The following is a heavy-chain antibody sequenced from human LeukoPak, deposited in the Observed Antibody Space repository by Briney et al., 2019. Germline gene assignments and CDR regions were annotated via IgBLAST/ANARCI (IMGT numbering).Heavy chain of an antibody. J-gene: IGHJ6*02. CDR3: ARGRHDIVVVPAAIGAYYYYGMDV. CDR1: GYTFTSYY. V-gene: IGHV1-46*01. D-gene: IGHD2-2*02. CDR2: INPSGGST. Sequence: ASVKVSCKASGYTFTSYYMHWVRQAPGQGLEWMGIINPSGGSTSYAQKLQGRVTMTTDTSTSTAYMELRSLRSDDTAVYYCARGRHDIVVVPAAIGAYYYYGMDVWGQGTTVTVSS.